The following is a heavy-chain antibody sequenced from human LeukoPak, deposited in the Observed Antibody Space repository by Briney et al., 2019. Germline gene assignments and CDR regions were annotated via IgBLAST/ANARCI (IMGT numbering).Heavy chain of an antibody. CDR1: GFTFSSYW. D-gene: IGHD3-22*01. CDR3: AKEGPHYYDSSGYSDY. CDR2: LSGSGGYT. J-gene: IGHJ4*02. Sequence: GSLRLSCAASGFTFSSYWMSWVRQAPGKGLEWVSGLSGSGGYTYYADSVKGRFTISRDNSKNTLYLQMNSLRAEDTAVYYCAKEGPHYYDSSGYSDYWGQGTLVTVSS. V-gene: IGHV3-23*01.